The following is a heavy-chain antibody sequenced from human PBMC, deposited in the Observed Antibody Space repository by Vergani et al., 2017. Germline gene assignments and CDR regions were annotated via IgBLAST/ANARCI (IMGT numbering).Heavy chain of an antibody. CDR1: GASVSRGTYY. J-gene: IGHJ6*03. Sequence: QVQLQESGPGLLKPSQTLSLTCTVSGASVSRGTYYWTWIRQPAGKKLEWIVRMYTSGHTIYNPSLESRVTMSVDTSKNHFSLQLSSGTAADTAVYYCASASHCINCYSEGPNGPGYYYMDVWGKGATVTVSS. V-gene: IGHV4-61*02. D-gene: IGHD2-21*01. CDR3: ASASHCINCYSEGPNGPGYYYMDV. CDR2: MYTSGHT.